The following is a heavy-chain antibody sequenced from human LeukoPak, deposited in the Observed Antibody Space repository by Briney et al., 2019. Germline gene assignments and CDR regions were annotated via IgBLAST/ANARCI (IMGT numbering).Heavy chain of an antibody. CDR3: ARSPRFGSGIYSIDY. Sequence: PSETLSLTCTVSGGSVSRVSYYWSWIRQSPGKGLEWIGYTYDSVSSGNTKYSPSLRSRVTISVDTSKNQFSLNLTSVTAADTAVYYCARSPRFGSGIYSIDYWGQGTLVTVSS. CDR2: TYDSVSSGNT. J-gene: IGHJ4*02. CDR1: GGSVSRVSYY. D-gene: IGHD3-10*01. V-gene: IGHV4-61*01.